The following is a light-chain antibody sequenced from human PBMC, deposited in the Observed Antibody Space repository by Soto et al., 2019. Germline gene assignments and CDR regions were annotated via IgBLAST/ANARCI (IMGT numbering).Light chain of an antibody. CDR3: SSYTTTATRL. J-gene: IGLJ2*01. Sequence: QSALTQPASVSGSPGQSITISCTGTSSDVGAYNFVSWYQHHPGTAPQLIIYDVNNRPSGVSDRFSGSKSGNTASLTISGLQAEDEADYYCSSYTTTATRLFGGGTKVTVL. V-gene: IGLV2-14*03. CDR2: DVN. CDR1: SSDVGAYNF.